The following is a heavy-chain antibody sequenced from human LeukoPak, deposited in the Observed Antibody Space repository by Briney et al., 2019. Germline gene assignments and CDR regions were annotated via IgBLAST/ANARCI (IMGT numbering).Heavy chain of an antibody. D-gene: IGHD3-9*01. Sequence: SETLSLTCTVSGGSISYYYWSWIRQSPGKGLEWIGYIYYSGSTNYNPSLKSRVTISVDTSKNQFSLKLSSVTAADTAVYYCARVNRDILTGYYFDYWGQGTLVTVSS. CDR2: IYYSGST. CDR1: GGSISYYY. V-gene: IGHV4-59*01. J-gene: IGHJ4*02. CDR3: ARVNRDILTGYYFDY.